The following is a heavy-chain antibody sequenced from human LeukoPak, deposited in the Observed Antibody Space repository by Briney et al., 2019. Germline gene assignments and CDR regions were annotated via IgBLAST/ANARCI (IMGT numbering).Heavy chain of an antibody. J-gene: IGHJ4*02. CDR1: GFTFSSYS. D-gene: IGHD3-9*01. CDR3: AKDHGYYDILTGYYNPDY. V-gene: IGHV3-21*04. Sequence: GGSLRLSYTASGFTFSSYSMNWVRRAPGKGLEWVSSISTSSSYIYYADSVKGRFTISRDNSKNTLYLQMNSLRAEDTAVYYCAKDHGYYDILTGYYNPDYWGQGTLVTVSS. CDR2: ISTSSSYI.